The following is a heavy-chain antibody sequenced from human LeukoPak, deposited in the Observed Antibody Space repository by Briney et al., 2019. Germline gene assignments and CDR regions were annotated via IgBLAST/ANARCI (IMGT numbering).Heavy chain of an antibody. D-gene: IGHD3-10*01. Sequence: PSETLSLTCTVSGGSISSSSYYWGWIRQPPGKGLEWIGNIYYSGSTYYNPSLKSRVTISVDTSNNQFSLKLSAVTAADTAVYYCASVRRGFGESSKYYSYYYMHVWGKGTTVTISS. CDR1: GGSISSSSYY. CDR3: ASVRRGFGESSKYYSYYYMHV. J-gene: IGHJ6*03. V-gene: IGHV4-39*01. CDR2: IYYSGST.